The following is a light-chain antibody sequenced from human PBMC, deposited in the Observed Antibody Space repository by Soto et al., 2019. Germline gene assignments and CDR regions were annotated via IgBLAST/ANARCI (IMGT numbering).Light chain of an antibody. CDR3: QSYDSSLSGYVV. J-gene: IGLJ2*01. V-gene: IGLV1-40*01. CDR2: GNS. Sequence: QSVLTQPPSVCGAPGQRVTISCTGSSSNIGAGYDVHWYQQLPGTAPKLLIYGNSNRPSGVPDRFSGSKSGTSASLAITGLQAEDEADYYCQSYDSSLSGYVVFGGGTKLTVL. CDR1: SSNIGAGYD.